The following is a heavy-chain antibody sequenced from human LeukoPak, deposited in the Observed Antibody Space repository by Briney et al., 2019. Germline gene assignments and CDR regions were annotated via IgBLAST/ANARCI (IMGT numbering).Heavy chain of an antibody. CDR1: GFTFSSYG. V-gene: IGHV3-23*01. J-gene: IGHJ6*03. Sequence: GGSLRLSCAASGFTFSSYGMSWVRQAPGKGLEWVSDISGSGGDTYYADSVKGRFTISRDNSKNTLYLQMDSLRAEDTAVYYCAKYSVAGSGRYMDVWGKGTTVTVSS. CDR3: AKYSVAGSGRYMDV. CDR2: ISGSGGDT. D-gene: IGHD6-19*01.